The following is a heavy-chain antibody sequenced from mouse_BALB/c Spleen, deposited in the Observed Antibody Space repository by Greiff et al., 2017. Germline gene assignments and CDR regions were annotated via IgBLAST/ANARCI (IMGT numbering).Heavy chain of an antibody. D-gene: IGHD2-2*01. CDR1: GYTFTDYA. CDR3: ARGYGDRFAY. Sequence: VQLQQSGPELVRPGVSVKISCKGSGYTFTDYAMHWVKQSHAKSLEWIGVISTYYGNTNYNQKFKGKATMTVDKSSSTAYMELARLTSEDTAVYYCARGYGDRFAYWGQGSLVTVSA. CDR2: ISTYYGNT. V-gene: IGHV1-67*01. J-gene: IGHJ3*01.